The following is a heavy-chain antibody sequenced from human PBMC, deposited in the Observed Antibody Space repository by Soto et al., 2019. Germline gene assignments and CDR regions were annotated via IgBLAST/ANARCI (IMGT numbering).Heavy chain of an antibody. V-gene: IGHV3-23*01. CDR2: ISGSGGST. Sequence: KGLEWVSAISGSGGSTYYGDSVKGRFTISRDNSKNTLYLQMNSLRAEDTAVYYCAKVRADYYDSSAPIDYWGQGTLVTVSS. D-gene: IGHD3-22*01. J-gene: IGHJ4*02. CDR3: AKVRADYYDSSAPIDY.